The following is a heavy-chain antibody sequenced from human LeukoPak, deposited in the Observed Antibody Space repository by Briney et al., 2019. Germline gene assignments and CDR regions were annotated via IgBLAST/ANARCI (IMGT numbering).Heavy chain of an antibody. V-gene: IGHV3-21*01. CDR2: ISSSSYI. J-gene: IGHJ4*02. Sequence: PGGSLRLSCAASGFTFSSYSMNWVRQAPGKGLEWVSSISSSSYIYYADSVKGRFTISRDNAKNSLYLQMNRLIAEDRAVYYCARDQLGGAHYCGQGTLVTVSS. D-gene: IGHD1-1*01. CDR1: GFTFSSYS. CDR3: ARDQLGGAHY.